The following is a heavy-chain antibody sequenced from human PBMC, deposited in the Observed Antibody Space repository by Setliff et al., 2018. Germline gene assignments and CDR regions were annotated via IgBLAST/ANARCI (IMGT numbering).Heavy chain of an antibody. J-gene: IGHJ6*03. CDR2: IYIGGSA. CDR3: AREQWLDPPGYYYMDV. D-gene: IGHD6-19*01. CDR1: GGSISSYY. V-gene: IGHV4-4*07. Sequence: TLSLTCTVSGGSISSYYWSWIRQPAGKGLEWIGHIYIGGSANYNPSLKSRVTMSIDTSKNQFSLKLNSVTAADMSVYYCAREQWLDPPGYYYMDVWAKGTTVTVS.